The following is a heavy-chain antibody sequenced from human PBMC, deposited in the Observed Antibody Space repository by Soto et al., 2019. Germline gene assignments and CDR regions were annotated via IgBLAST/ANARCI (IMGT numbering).Heavy chain of an antibody. J-gene: IGHJ5*02. V-gene: IGHV3-23*01. Sequence: GGSLRLSCAASGFTFSSYAMSWVRQAPGKGLEWVSAISGSGGSTYYADSVKGRFTISRDNSTSTAYMELRSLRSDDTAVYYCARDLGYCSSTSCLTWFDPWGQGTLVTVSS. CDR2: ISGSGGST. CDR1: GFTFSSYA. D-gene: IGHD2-2*01. CDR3: ARDLGYCSSTSCLTWFDP.